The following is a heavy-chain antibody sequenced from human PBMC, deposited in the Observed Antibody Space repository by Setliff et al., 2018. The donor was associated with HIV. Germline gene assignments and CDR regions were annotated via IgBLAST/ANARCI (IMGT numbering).Heavy chain of an antibody. Sequence: SETLSLTCTVTGYSISSGCYWAWIRQPPGKGLEWIGYIYYSGSANYTPSLKSRVTISVDTSKNQISLRLSSVTAADTAVYYCARVATGPESFDIWGQGTMVTVSS. V-gene: IGHV4-61*01. CDR3: ARVATGPESFDI. J-gene: IGHJ3*02. CDR2: IYYSGSA. CDR1: GYSISSGCY. D-gene: IGHD3-9*01.